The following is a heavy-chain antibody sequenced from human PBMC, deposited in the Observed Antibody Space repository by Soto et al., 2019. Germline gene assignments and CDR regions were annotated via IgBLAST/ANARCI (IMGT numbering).Heavy chain of an antibody. CDR2: IYYSGST. CDR1: GGSIISGDYY. J-gene: IGHJ4*02. D-gene: IGHD3-22*01. CDR3: ASGHWGPGSSGYYFFDY. V-gene: IGHV4-30-4*01. Sequence: PSETLSLTCTVSGGSIISGDYYWSWIRQPPGKGLEWIGYIYYSGSTYYNPSLKSRVTISVDTSKNQFSLKLSSVTAADTAVYYCASGHWGPGSSGYYFFDYCGQRILVTVSS.